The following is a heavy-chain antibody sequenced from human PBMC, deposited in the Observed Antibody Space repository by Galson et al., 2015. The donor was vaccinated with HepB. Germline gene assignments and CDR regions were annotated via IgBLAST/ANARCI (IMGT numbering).Heavy chain of an antibody. Sequence: SLRLSCADSGFSFSRHAMYWVRQAPGKGLEWVAVILNDGSDKYYADSVKGRFTISRDNPKNTLYLQMNSLRAQDTAVYFCARDRYRSELLYLGEPSPPYYYYGMDVWGQGTTVTVSS. CDR1: GFSFSRHA. J-gene: IGHJ6*02. D-gene: IGHD2-21*01. CDR3: ARDRYRSELLYLGEPSPPYYYYGMDV. V-gene: IGHV3-30*04. CDR2: ILNDGSDK.